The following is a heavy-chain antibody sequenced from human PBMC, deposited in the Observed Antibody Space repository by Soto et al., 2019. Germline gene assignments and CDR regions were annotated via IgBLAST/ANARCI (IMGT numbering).Heavy chain of an antibody. CDR1: GFTFTSSA. CDR3: AAGSDSSSWQSQYYYYGMDV. D-gene: IGHD6-13*01. J-gene: IGHJ6*02. V-gene: IGHV1-58*01. Sequence: ASVKVSCKASGFTFTSSAVQWVRQARGQRLEWIGWIVVGSGNTNYAQKFQERVTITRDMSTSTAYMELSSLRSEDTAVYYCAAGSDSSSWQSQYYYYGMDVWG. CDR2: IVVGSGNT.